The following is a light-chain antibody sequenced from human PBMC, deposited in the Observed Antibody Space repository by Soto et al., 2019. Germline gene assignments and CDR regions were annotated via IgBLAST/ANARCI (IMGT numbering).Light chain of an antibody. Sequence: IVLTQSPGTLSLSPGERATLSCRASQSVSSRDLAWYQQKPGQAPRLLIYGASSRATAIPERFSGSGSGTDFTLTISGLEPADSAAYYCQRHGATFGQGTKVDI. CDR3: QRHGAT. V-gene: IGKV3-20*01. J-gene: IGKJ1*01. CDR1: QSVSSRD. CDR2: GAS.